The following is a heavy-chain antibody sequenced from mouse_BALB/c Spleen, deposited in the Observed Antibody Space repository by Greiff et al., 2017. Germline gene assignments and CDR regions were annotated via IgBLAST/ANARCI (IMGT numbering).Heavy chain of an antibody. D-gene: IGHD2-10*01. Sequence: VHVKQSGAELVKPGALVKLSCTASGFNITDTYMHWVKQRPEQGLEWIGRIDPANGNTKYDPKFQGKATITADTSSNTAYLQLSSLTSEDTAVYYCARSYYGNYGAMDYWGQGTSVTVSS. J-gene: IGHJ4*01. CDR2: IDPANGNT. CDR3: ARSYYGNYGAMDY. CDR1: GFNITDTY. V-gene: IGHV14-3*02.